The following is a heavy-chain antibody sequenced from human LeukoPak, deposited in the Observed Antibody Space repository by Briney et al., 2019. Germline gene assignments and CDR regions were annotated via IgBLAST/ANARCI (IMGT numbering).Heavy chain of an antibody. CDR3: ARREGYTPAGPYDY. CDR2: ISYDGSNK. J-gene: IGHJ4*02. D-gene: IGHD6-13*01. V-gene: IGHV3-30*04. CDR1: GFTFSSYA. Sequence: GGSLRLSCAASGFTFSSYAMHWVRQAPGKGLEWVAVISYDGSNKYYADSVKGRFTISRDNSKNTLYLQMNSLRAEDTAVYYCARREGYTPAGPYDYWGQGTLVTVSS.